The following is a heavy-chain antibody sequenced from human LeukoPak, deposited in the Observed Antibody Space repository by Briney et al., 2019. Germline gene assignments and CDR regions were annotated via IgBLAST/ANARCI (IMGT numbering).Heavy chain of an antibody. D-gene: IGHD2-2*02. CDR3: ARRDIVVVPAAIFGAFDI. J-gene: IGHJ3*02. V-gene: IGHV3-43D*03. CDR1: GFTFDDYA. CDR2: ITWDGGST. Sequence: PGGSLRLSCAASGFTFDDYAMHWVRQASGKGLEWVSHITWDGGSTHYADSVEGRFTISRDNAKNSLYLQMNSLRAEDTALYYCARRDIVVVPAAIFGAFDIWGQGTMVTVSS.